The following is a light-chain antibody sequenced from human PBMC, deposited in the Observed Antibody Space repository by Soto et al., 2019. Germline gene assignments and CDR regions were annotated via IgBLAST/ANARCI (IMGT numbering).Light chain of an antibody. V-gene: IGKV1-5*01. CDR1: QSISRW. CDR2: DAS. CDR3: QEYTHYSRT. Sequence: DIQMTQSPSTLSASVGDRVTITCRASQSISRWLAWYQQKPGKAPTVLIYDASTLESGVPSRFSGGGSGTEFTPTIPTLQPDDFATYECQEYTHYSRTFGQRTNVEV. J-gene: IGKJ1*01.